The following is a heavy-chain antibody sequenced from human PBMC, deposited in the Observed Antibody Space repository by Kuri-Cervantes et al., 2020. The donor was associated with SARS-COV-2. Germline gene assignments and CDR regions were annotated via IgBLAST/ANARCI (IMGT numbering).Heavy chain of an antibody. V-gene: IGHV4-34*01. D-gene: IGHD2-2*01. CDR1: GGSFSGYY. J-gene: IGHJ6*03. CDR3: AGSSKYYYYMDV. CDR2: INHSGST. Sequence: SETLSLTCAVYGGSFSGYYWSWIRQPPGKGLEWIGEINHSGSTNYNPSLKSRVTISVDTSKNQFSLKLSSVTAADTAVYYCAGSSKYYYYMDVRGKGTTVTVSS.